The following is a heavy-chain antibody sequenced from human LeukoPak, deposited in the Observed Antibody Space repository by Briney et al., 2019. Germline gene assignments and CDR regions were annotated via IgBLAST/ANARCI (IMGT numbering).Heavy chain of an antibody. Sequence: ASVKVSCKASGYTFTGYYMHWVRQAPGQGLEWMGWINPNSGGTNYAQKFQGRVTMTRDTSISTAYMELSRLRSDDTAVYYCARDLIVVVPAAIGYWGQGTLVTVSS. CDR2: INPNSGGT. CDR3: ARDLIVVVPAAIGY. CDR1: GYTFTGYY. V-gene: IGHV1-2*02. J-gene: IGHJ4*02. D-gene: IGHD2-2*01.